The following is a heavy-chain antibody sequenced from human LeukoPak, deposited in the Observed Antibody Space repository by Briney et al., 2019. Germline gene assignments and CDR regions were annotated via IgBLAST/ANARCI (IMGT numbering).Heavy chain of an antibody. D-gene: IGHD3-10*01. CDR3: ARIPYGSGSYYDAFDI. CDR2: SGGST. J-gene: IGHJ3*02. V-gene: IGHV1-46*01. Sequence: SGGSTSYAQKSQGRVTMTRDTSTSTVYMEMSRLRSEETAVYYCARIPYGSGSYYDAFDIWCQGTMVTVSS.